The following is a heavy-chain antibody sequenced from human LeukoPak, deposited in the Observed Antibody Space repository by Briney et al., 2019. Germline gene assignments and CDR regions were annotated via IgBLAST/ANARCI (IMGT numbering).Heavy chain of an antibody. Sequence: GGSLRLSCTVSGFPFGSEAMSWVRQTPGRGLEWVSSISPAGGTTYYADSVKGRFTISRDNAKNTLYLQMNSLRAEDTAVYYCARGFPSYFDYWGQGTLVTVSS. V-gene: IGHV3-23*01. CDR2: ISPAGGTT. J-gene: IGHJ4*02. CDR3: ARGFPSYFDY. CDR1: GFPFGSEA.